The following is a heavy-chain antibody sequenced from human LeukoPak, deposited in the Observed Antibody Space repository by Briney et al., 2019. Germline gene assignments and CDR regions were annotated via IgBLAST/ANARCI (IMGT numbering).Heavy chain of an antibody. CDR1: GFTFSSYA. D-gene: IGHD2-2*01. CDR2: ISYDGSNK. Sequence: GRSLRLSCAASGFTFSSYAMHWVRQAPGKGLEWVAVISYDGSNKYYADSVKSRFTISRDNSKNTLYLQMSSLRAEDTAVYYCAASSSTSKRWAFDIWGQGTMVTVSS. J-gene: IGHJ3*02. V-gene: IGHV3-30-3*01. CDR3: AASSSTSKRWAFDI.